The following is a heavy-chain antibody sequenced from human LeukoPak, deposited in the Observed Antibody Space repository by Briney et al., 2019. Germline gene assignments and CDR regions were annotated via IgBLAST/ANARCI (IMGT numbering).Heavy chain of an antibody. CDR3: ATAGGYSYGYFDY. CDR2: MNPNSGNT. J-gene: IGHJ4*02. Sequence: ASVKVSCKASGYTFTSYDINWVRQATGQGLEWMGWMNPNSGNTGYAQKFQGRVTITADKSTSTAYMELSSLRSEDTAVYYCATAGGYSYGYFDYWGQGTLVTVSS. CDR1: GYTFTSYD. D-gene: IGHD5-18*01. V-gene: IGHV1-8*03.